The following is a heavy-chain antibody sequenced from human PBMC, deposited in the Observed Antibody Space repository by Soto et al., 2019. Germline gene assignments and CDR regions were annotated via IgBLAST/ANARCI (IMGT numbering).Heavy chain of an antibody. CDR2: ISYDGSNK. V-gene: IGHV3-30*18. Sequence: QVQLVESGGGVVQPGRSLRLSCAASGFTFSSYGMHWVRQAPGKGLEWVAVISYDGSNKYYADSVKGRFTISRDNSKNTLYLQMNSLRAEDTAVYYWAKDRGVAVAGTENYYFDYWGQGTLVTVSS. J-gene: IGHJ4*02. CDR1: GFTFSSYG. D-gene: IGHD6-19*01. CDR3: AKDRGVAVAGTENYYFDY.